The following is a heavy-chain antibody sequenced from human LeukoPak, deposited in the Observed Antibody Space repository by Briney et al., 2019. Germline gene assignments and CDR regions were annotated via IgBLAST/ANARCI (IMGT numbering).Heavy chain of an antibody. D-gene: IGHD6-19*01. CDR3: ATNGPGIAVAGYVDY. J-gene: IGHJ4*02. CDR2: IPYDGSND. Sequence: GGSLRLSCAASGFTFSGYAMHWVRQAPGKGLDWVAVIPYDGSNDYYADSVKGRFTISRDNSKNTLYLQMNSLRAEDTAVYYCATNGPGIAVAGYVDYWGQGTLVTVSS. CDR1: GFTFSGYA. V-gene: IGHV3-30-3*01.